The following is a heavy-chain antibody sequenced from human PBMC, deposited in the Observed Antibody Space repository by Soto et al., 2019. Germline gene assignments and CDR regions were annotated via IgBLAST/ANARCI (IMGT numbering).Heavy chain of an antibody. V-gene: IGHV4-39*02. J-gene: IGHJ5*02. CDR2: IFYSGST. CDR3: ARHKTTMLTVVSAFDP. CDR1: GDSITRSNFY. D-gene: IGHD3-22*01. Sequence: SETLSLTCTVSGDSITRSNFYWGWIRQPPGKGLEWLGSIFYSGSTFYNPALKSRVTFSVDTSKNHFSLKLSSVTAADTAVYYCARHKTTMLTVVSAFDPWGQGTRVT.